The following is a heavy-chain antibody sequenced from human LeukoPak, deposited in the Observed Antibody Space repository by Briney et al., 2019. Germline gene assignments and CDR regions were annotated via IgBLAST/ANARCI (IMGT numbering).Heavy chain of an antibody. CDR1: GFSFSSHG. V-gene: IGHV3-7*01. D-gene: IGHD3-10*01. J-gene: IGHJ6*03. CDR3: ARDVGTNDYGSGTYYREYFYYYMDV. Sequence: GGPLRLSCAASGFSFSSHGMHWVRQAPGKGLEWVANVKEDGSEKYYVDSVKGRFTISRDNAKNSLYLQMNSLRAEDTAVYYCARDVGTNDYGSGTYYREYFYYYMDVWGKGTTVTVSS. CDR2: VKEDGSEK.